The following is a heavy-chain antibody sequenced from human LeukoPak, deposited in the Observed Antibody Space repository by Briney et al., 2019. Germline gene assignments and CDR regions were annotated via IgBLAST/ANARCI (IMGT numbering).Heavy chain of an antibody. V-gene: IGHV3-21*01. CDR1: GFTFSSYS. D-gene: IGHD3-10*01. CDR2: ISSSSSYI. CDR3: ARDRGFGELSVGYLDY. Sequence: PGGSLRLSCAASGFTFSSYSMNWVRQAPGKGLEWVSSISSSSSYIYYADSVKGRFTISRDNAKNSLYLQMNSLRAEDTAVYYCARDRGFGELSVGYLDYWGQGTLVTVSS. J-gene: IGHJ4*02.